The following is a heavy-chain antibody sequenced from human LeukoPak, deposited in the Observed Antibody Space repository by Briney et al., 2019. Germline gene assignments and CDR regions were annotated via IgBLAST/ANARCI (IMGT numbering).Heavy chain of an antibody. CDR3: ARSTDIWFGGADY. V-gene: IGHV3-33*01. CDR1: GFTFSSYG. Sequence: GGSLRLSCAASGFTFSSYGMHWVRQAPGKGLEWVAVIWYDGSNKYYADSVKGRFTISRDNSKNTLYLQMNSLRAEDTAVYYCARSTDIWFGGADYWGQGTLVTVSS. CDR2: IWYDGSNK. J-gene: IGHJ4*02. D-gene: IGHD3-10*01.